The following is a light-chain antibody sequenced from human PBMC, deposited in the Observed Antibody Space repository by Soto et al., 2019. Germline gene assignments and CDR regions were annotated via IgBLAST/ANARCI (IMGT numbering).Light chain of an antibody. J-gene: IGKJ4*01. CDR1: QSLTNSF. CDR3: QQYGRLPLS. V-gene: IGKV3-20*01. Sequence: EILLTQSPGTLSLSPGDRATLSCRTSQSLTNSFLAWYQQKPGQTPRLLIYGAYFRATDIPDRFSGSGYGTVFTLTISRLEPEDFAVYFCQQYGRLPLSFCGGTKVEIK. CDR2: GAY.